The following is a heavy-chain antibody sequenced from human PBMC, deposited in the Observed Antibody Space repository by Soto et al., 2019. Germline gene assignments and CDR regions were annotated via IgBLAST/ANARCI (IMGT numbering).Heavy chain of an antibody. D-gene: IGHD3-22*01. CDR1: GFTFSSYA. V-gene: IGHV3-23*01. J-gene: IGHJ4*02. CDR2: ISGSGGST. Sequence: LRLSCEASGFTFSSYAMSWVRQAPGKGLEWVSAISGSGGSTYYADSVKGRFTISRDNSKNTQYLQMSSLRADDTAVYYCVKGEYYYDSSGYYPFDYWGQGTLVTVSS. CDR3: VKGEYYYDSSGYYPFDY.